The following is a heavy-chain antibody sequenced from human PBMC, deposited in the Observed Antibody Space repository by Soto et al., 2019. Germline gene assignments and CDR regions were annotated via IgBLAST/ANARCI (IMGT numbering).Heavy chain of an antibody. CDR3: AKIISRGTGDAFHV. D-gene: IGHD1-1*01. CDR1: GFDFSDYR. CDR2: ISQDGTEK. V-gene: IGHV3-30*18. J-gene: IGHJ3*01. Sequence: QVLLVESGGGVVQPGRSLRLSCAASGFDFSDYRMHWVRQAPGTGLEWVGAISQDGTEKFYGESTLGRFTISRDNSERTLSLQIDSLRPEDTAVYFCAKIISRGTGDAFHVWGQGTKVTVSS.